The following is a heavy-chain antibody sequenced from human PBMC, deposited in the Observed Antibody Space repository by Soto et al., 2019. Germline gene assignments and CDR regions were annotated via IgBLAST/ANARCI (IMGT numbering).Heavy chain of an antibody. V-gene: IGHV4-34*01. CDR2: INHSGNT. D-gene: IGHD3-22*01. CDR3: ARPHLRRLLMGYYFDY. J-gene: IGHJ4*02. CDR1: GGSFSGYY. Sequence: SETLSLTCAVYGGSFSGYYWSWIRQPPGKGLEWIGEINHSGNTNYNPSLKSRFTISADTSKNQYSLNLSSVTAADTAVYYCARPHLRRLLMGYYFDYWGQGTLVTVSS.